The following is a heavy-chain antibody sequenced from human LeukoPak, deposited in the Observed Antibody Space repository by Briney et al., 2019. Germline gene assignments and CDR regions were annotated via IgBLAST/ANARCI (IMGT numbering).Heavy chain of an antibody. CDR2: INHSGST. CDR3: ARVPLDY. V-gene: IGHV4-34*01. Sequence: SETMSLTCAVYGGSFSGYYWSWIRQPPGKGLEWIGEINHSGSTNYNPSLKSRVTISVDTSKNQFSLKLSSVTAADTAVYYCARVPLDYWGQGTLVTVSS. J-gene: IGHJ4*02. CDR1: GGSFSGYY.